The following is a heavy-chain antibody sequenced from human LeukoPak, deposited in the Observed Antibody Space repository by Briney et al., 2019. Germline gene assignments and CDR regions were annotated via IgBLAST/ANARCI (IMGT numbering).Heavy chain of an antibody. V-gene: IGHV4-59*08. CDR1: GGSNY. Sequence: SETLSLTCTVSGGSNYWSWIRQPPGKGLERISNIHYSGSTNYNPSLKSRVTISIDTSKNQFSLKLNSVTAADTAVYYCAKHSNWNAGVDWFDPWGQGTLVTVSS. CDR2: IHYSGST. CDR3: AKHSNWNAGVDWFDP. D-gene: IGHD1-20*01. J-gene: IGHJ5*02.